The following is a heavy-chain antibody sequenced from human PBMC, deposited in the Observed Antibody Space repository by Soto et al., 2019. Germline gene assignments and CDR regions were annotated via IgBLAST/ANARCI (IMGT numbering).Heavy chain of an antibody. Sequence: PGGSLRLSCAASGFTFDDYTMHWVRQAPGKGLEWVSLISWDGGSTYYADSVKGRFTISRDNSKNSLYLQMNSLRTEDTALYYCAKDFSPFGGILTGSVDYWGQGTLVTVSS. CDR3: AKDFSPFGGILTGSVDY. D-gene: IGHD3-9*01. CDR2: ISWDGGST. V-gene: IGHV3-43*01. J-gene: IGHJ4*02. CDR1: GFTFDDYT.